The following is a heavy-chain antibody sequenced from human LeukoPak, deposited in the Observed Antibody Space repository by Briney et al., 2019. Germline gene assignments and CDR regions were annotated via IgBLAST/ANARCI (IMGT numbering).Heavy chain of an antibody. D-gene: IGHD3-22*01. J-gene: IGHJ3*02. Sequence: GGSLRLSCAASGFTFSSYAMHWVRQAPGKGLEWVAVISYDGSNKYYADSVKGRSTISRDNSKNTLYLQMNSLRAEDTAVYYCARAMIVVEGLWAFDIWGQGTMVTVSS. CDR1: GFTFSSYA. CDR2: ISYDGSNK. V-gene: IGHV3-30*04. CDR3: ARAMIVVEGLWAFDI.